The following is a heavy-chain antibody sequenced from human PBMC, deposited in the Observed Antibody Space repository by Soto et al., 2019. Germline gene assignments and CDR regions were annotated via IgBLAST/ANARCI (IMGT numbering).Heavy chain of an antibody. CDR2: IYYTGST. Sequence: NPSETLSLTCTVSSGSISSSSFYWGWIRQPPGKGLEWIGSIYYTGSTYYNPSLKSRVTISIDSSKNHFSLKMSSVTAADTAVYYCARVYPYNCYYGMDVWGQGTTVTVSS. CDR1: SGSISSSSFY. CDR3: ARVYPYNCYYGMDV. J-gene: IGHJ6*02. V-gene: IGHV4-39*02. D-gene: IGHD3-16*01.